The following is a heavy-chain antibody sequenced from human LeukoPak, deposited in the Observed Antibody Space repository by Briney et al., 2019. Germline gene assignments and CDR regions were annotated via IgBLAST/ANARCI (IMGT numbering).Heavy chain of an antibody. CDR1: GGSISSYY. V-gene: IGHV4-4*07. CDR2: IYTSGST. CDR3: AREYGDYRRAKFDP. J-gene: IGHJ5*02. Sequence: SETLSLTCTVSGGSISSYYWSWIRQPAGKGLEWIGRIYTSGSTNYNPSLKSRVTVSVDTSKNQFSLKLSSVTAADTAVYYCAREYGDYRRAKFDPWGQGTLVTVSS. D-gene: IGHD4-17*01.